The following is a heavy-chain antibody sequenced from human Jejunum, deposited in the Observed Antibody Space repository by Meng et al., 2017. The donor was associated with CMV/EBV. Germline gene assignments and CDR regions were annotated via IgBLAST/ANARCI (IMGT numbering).Heavy chain of an antibody. Sequence: CCAVTGVNFKDCWRDWVRQAPGRGLEWVANIRYDGGERYYVNSVEGRFFIYRDNARNTLYLQMNSLRGDDSAIYYCTRALDYWGQGTPVTVSS. J-gene: IGHJ4*02. CDR3: TRALDY. CDR2: IRYDGGER. CDR1: GVNFKDCW. V-gene: IGHV3-7*04.